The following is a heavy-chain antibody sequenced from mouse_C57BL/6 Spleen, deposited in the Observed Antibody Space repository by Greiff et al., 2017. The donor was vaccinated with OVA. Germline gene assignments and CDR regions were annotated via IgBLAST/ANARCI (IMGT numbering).Heavy chain of an antibody. CDR2: INPGSGGT. CDR1: GYAFTNYL. Sequence: QVQLQQSGAELVRPGTSVKVSCKASGYAFTNYLIEWVKQRPGQGLEWIGVINPGSGGTNYNERFKGKATLTADKSSSTAYMQLSSLTSEDSAVYFWARWGDYGFDYWGQGTTLTVSS. D-gene: IGHD2-4*01. CDR3: ARWGDYGFDY. V-gene: IGHV1-54*01. J-gene: IGHJ2*01.